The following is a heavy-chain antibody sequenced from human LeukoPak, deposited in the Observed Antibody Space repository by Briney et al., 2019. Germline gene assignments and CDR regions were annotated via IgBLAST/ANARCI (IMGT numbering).Heavy chain of an antibody. CDR2: VRAKTDGGTT. J-gene: IGHJ4*02. CDR3: AADTPVPLAQIDY. CDR1: GFTFTNAW. V-gene: IGHV3-15*01. Sequence: GGSLRLSCAVSGFTFTNAWMNWVRQAPGKGLEWVVRVRAKTDGGTTEYAAPVEGRFSISRDDSTNTVYLQMNSLITEDTAIYYCAADTPVPLAQIDYWGQGALVTVSS. D-gene: IGHD2/OR15-2a*01.